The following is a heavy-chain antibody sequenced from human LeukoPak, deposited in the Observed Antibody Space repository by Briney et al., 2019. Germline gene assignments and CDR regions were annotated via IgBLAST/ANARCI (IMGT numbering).Heavy chain of an antibody. Sequence: SVKVSCKASGYTFSGYYIHWVRQAPGQGLEWMGGIIPLFGAPNFAQKFQGRVTFTADKTTSTAYMELSSLRSEDTAVYYCASRSPYNGYDLYDYWGQGTLVTVSS. CDR2: IIPLFGAP. J-gene: IGHJ4*02. CDR3: ASRSPYNGYDLYDY. V-gene: IGHV1-69*06. D-gene: IGHD5-12*01. CDR1: GYTFSGYY.